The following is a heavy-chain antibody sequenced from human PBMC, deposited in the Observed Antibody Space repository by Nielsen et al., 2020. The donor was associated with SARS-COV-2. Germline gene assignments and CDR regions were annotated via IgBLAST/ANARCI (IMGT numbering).Heavy chain of an antibody. Sequence: GGSLRLSCAASGFTFSSYAMHWVRQAPGKGLEWVAVISYDGSNKYYADSVKGRFTISRDNSKNTLYLQMNSLRAEDTAVYYCARDRYYYDSSGLFDYWGQGTLVTVSS. CDR1: GFTFSSYA. D-gene: IGHD3-22*01. CDR2: ISYDGSNK. CDR3: ARDRYYYDSSGLFDY. J-gene: IGHJ4*02. V-gene: IGHV3-30-3*01.